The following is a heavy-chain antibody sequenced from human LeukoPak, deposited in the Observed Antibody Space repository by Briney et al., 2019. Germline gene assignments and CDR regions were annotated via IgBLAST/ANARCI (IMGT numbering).Heavy chain of an antibody. CDR1: GFTFSSYA. J-gene: IGHJ6*04. CDR3: AELGITMIGGV. D-gene: IGHD3-10*02. CDR2: ISYDGSNK. V-gene: IGHV3-30*04. Sequence: GGSLRLSCAASGFTFSSYAIHWVRQAPGKGLEWVTVISYDGSNKYYADSVKRRFTISRDNSKNTLYLQMNSLRAEDTAVYYCAELGITMIGGVWGKGTTVTISS.